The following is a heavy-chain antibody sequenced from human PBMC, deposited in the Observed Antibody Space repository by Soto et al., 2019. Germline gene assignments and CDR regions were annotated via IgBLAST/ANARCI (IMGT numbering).Heavy chain of an antibody. V-gene: IGHV3-74*01. D-gene: IGHD5-18*01. J-gene: IGHJ6*02. CDR2: INSDGSST. CDR3: ARDEGTAMVLDGMDV. CDR1: GFTFSSYW. Sequence: AGGSLRLSCAASGFTFSSYWMHWVRQAPGKGLVWVSRINSDGSSTSYADSVKGRFTISRDNAKNTLYLQMNSLRAEDTAVYYCARDEGTAMVLDGMDVWGQGTTVTVSS.